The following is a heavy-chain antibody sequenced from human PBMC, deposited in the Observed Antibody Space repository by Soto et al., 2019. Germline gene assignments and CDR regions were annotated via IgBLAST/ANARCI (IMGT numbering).Heavy chain of an antibody. CDR2: IYSGGST. CDR3: ARHAGYDFWSGYYKPLLHFDY. V-gene: IGHV3-66*04. CDR1: GFTVSSNY. D-gene: IGHD3-3*01. J-gene: IGHJ4*02. Sequence: GGSLRLSCAASGFTVSSNYMSWVRQAPGKGLEWVSVIYSGGSTYYADSVKGRFTISRDNSKNTLYLQMNSLRAEDTAVYYCARHAGYDFWSGYYKPLLHFDYWGQGTLVTVSS.